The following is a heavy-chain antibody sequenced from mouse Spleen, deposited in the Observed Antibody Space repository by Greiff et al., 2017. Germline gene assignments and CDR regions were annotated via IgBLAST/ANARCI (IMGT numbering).Heavy chain of an antibody. CDR3: ARRVYYGNPFDY. Sequence: EVKLVESGPELVKPGASVKIPCKASGYTFTDYNMDWVKQSHGKSLEWIGDINPNNGGTIYNQKFKGKATLTVDKSSSTAYMELRSLTSEDTAVYYCARRVYYGNPFDYWGQGTTLTVSS. CDR2: INPNNGGT. V-gene: IGHV1-18*01. J-gene: IGHJ2*01. CDR1: GYTFTDYN. D-gene: IGHD2-1*01.